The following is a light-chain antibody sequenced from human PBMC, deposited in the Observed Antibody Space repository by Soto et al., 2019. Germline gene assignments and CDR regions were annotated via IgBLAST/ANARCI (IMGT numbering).Light chain of an antibody. Sequence: MTQSPSTLSAYIGDRVTITCRASQSINNLLAWYQQKPGKAPKFLIYDVSTLESGVPSRFSGSGSGTEFTLTISSLQPDDFATYYCQHYNSYSEAFGQGTKVDIK. CDR1: QSINNL. J-gene: IGKJ1*01. CDR3: QHYNSYSEA. V-gene: IGKV1-5*01. CDR2: DVS.